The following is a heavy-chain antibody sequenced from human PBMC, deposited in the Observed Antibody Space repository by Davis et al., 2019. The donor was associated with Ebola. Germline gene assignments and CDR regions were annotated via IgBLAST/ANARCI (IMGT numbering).Heavy chain of an antibody. J-gene: IGHJ4*02. D-gene: IGHD3-3*01. V-gene: IGHV3-33*01. Sequence: PGGSLRLSCAASGFTFSSYGMHWVRQAPGKGLEWVAVIWYDGSNKYYADSVKGRFTISRDNSKNTLYLQMNSLKTEDTAVYYCTRHEFGVEKGDYWGQGTLVTVSS. CDR2: IWYDGSNK. CDR1: GFTFSSYG. CDR3: TRHEFGVEKGDY.